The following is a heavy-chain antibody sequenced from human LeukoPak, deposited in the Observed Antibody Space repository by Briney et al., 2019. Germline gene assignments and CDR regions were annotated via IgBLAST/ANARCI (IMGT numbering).Heavy chain of an antibody. J-gene: IGHJ3*02. V-gene: IGHV3-9*01. CDR3: TKRARMGIAAAGDGFHI. Sequence: GGSLRLSCAASGFRFDDYAMHWVRQAPGKGLEWVSGISWDSAAIGYADSVRGRFTLSKDNAKNSLFLQMSSLRVEDTALYYCTKRARMGIAAAGDGFHIWGQGTVVTVSS. CDR1: GFRFDDYA. D-gene: IGHD6-13*01. CDR2: ISWDSAAI.